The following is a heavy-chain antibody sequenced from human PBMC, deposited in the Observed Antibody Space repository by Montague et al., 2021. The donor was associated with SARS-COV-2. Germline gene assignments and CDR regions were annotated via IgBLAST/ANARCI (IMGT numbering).Heavy chain of an antibody. V-gene: IGHV4-34*01. Sequence: SETLSLTCAVYGGSFSDYHWTWIRQSPGGGLEWIGQINHGGSTKYNPSLKSRVTISIDTSKNQFSLKLTSVTAGDTAVYYCARGAPGYWGQGTLVTVSS. D-gene: IGHD1-1*01. CDR3: ARGAPGY. J-gene: IGHJ4*02. CDR2: INHGGST. CDR1: GGSFSDYH.